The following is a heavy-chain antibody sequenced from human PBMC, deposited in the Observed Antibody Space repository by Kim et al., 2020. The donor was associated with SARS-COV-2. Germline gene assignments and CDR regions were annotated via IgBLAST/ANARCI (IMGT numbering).Heavy chain of an antibody. J-gene: IGHJ6*02. CDR3: ATGVAVAGTPARYYYYYGMDV. V-gene: IGHV1-24*01. CDR1: GYTLTELS. Sequence: ASVKVSCKVSGYTLTELSMHWVRQAPGKGFEWMGGFDPEDGETIYAQKFQGRVTMTEDTSTDTAYMELSSLRSEDTAVYYCATGVAVAGTPARYYYYYGMDVWGQGTTVTVSS. CDR2: FDPEDGET. D-gene: IGHD6-19*01.